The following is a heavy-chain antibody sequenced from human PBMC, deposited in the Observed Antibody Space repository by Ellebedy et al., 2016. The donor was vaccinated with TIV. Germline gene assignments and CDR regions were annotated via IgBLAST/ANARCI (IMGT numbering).Heavy chain of an antibody. CDR3: AREGVRDPHYYYYMDV. CDR1: GFTFSDYY. Sequence: GESLKISXAASGFTFSDYYMSWIRQAPGKGLEWVSYISSSGSTIYYADSVKGRFTISRDNAKNSLYLQMNSLRAEDTAVYYCAREGVRDPHYYYYMDVWGKGTTVTVSS. D-gene: IGHD3-22*01. V-gene: IGHV3-11*01. J-gene: IGHJ6*03. CDR2: ISSSGSTI.